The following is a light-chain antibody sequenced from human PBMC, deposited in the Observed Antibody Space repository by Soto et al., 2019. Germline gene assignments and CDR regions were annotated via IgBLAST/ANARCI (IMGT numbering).Light chain of an antibody. CDR2: VAS. V-gene: IGKV3-15*01. CDR3: KQYNVWPLP. Sequence: EIVMTQSPATLSVSPGERATLSCRASQSVSSNLAWYQHKPGQTPNLLIYVASTRATGIPARFSGSGSGTEFTLTIGSLQSDDFAVYYCKQYNVWPLPFGGGTKVEFK. CDR1: QSVSSN. J-gene: IGKJ4*01.